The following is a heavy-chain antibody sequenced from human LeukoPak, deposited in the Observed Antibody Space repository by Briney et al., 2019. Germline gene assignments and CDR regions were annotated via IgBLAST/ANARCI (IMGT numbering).Heavy chain of an antibody. CDR2: ISSSSSYI. CDR3: AAGTAADY. CDR1: GFTFSSYS. Sequence: GGSLRLSCAASGFTFSSYSMNWVRQAPGKGLEWVSSISSSSSYIYYADSVKGRFTISRDNAKSALYLEMNDLRVEDTAVYYCAAGTAADYWGQGTLVIVSS. J-gene: IGHJ4*02. D-gene: IGHD6-13*01. V-gene: IGHV3-21*04.